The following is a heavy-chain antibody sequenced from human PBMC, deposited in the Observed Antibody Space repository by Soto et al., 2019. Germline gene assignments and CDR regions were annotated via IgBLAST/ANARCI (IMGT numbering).Heavy chain of an antibody. D-gene: IGHD2-2*01. V-gene: IGHV1-2*04. CDR2: INPNSGGT. Sequence: ASVKVSCKASGYTFTGYYMHWVRQAPGQGLEWMGWINPNSGGTNYAQKFQGWVTMTRDTSISTAYMELSSLRSEDTAVYYCARDPFAAIVVVPAAIGFWFDPWGQGTLVTVSS. CDR3: ARDPFAAIVVVPAAIGFWFDP. J-gene: IGHJ5*02. CDR1: GYTFTGYY.